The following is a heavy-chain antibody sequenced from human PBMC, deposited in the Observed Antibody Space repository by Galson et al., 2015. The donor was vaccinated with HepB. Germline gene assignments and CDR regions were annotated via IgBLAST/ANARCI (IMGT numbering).Heavy chain of an antibody. CDR3: AVDRNCRSTRCSPYNFDY. D-gene: IGHD2-2*01. J-gene: IGHJ4*02. CDR1: GFTFANSA. CDR2: IVVGNGDA. V-gene: IGHV1-58*01. Sequence: SVKVSCKAPGFTFANSAVQWVRQARGQRLEWIGRIVVGNGDANYAREFQARVTITRDMSTSTAYMELSSLRSEDTAVYYCAVDRNCRSTRCSPYNFDYWAQGPQVPVSS.